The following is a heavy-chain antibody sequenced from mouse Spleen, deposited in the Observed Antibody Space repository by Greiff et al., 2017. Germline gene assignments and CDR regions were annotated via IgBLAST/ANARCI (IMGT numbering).Heavy chain of an antibody. V-gene: IGHV2-9*02. D-gene: IGHD2-3*01. Sequence: VKLQESGPGLVAPSQSLSITCTVSGFSLTSYGVHWVRQPPGKGLEWLGVIWAGGSTNYNSALMSRLSISKDNSKSQVFLKMNSLQTDDTAMYYCARGWLRYAMDYWGQGTSVTVSS. CDR1: GFSLTSYG. CDR3: ARGWLRYAMDY. CDR2: IWAGGST. J-gene: IGHJ4*01.